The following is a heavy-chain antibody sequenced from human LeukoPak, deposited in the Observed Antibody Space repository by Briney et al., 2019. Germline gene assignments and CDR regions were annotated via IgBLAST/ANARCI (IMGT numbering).Heavy chain of an antibody. V-gene: IGHV1-69*06. Sequence: GASVKVSCKASGGTFSSYAISWVRQAPGQGLEWMGGIIPIFGTANYAQKFQGRVTIAADKSTSTAYMELSSLRSEDTAVYYCARGSMVRGELDYWGQGTLVTVSS. CDR1: GGTFSSYA. CDR3: ARGSMVRGELDY. J-gene: IGHJ4*02. CDR2: IIPIFGTA. D-gene: IGHD3-10*01.